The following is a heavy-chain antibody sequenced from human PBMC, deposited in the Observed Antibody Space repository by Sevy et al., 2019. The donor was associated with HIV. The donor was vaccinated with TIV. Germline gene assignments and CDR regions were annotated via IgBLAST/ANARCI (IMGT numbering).Heavy chain of an antibody. CDR2: IGFDGSYH. J-gene: IGHJ6*02. Sequence: GGSLRLSCEAAGFTFRSYAMHWVRQAPGKGLEWVAFIGFDGSYHYHADSVKGRFNISRDNSKNTLFLEMNSLTPEDTAVYYCGRVVGQWLIDTYGMDVWGQGTTVTVSS. CDR1: GFTFRSYA. V-gene: IGHV3-30*04. CDR3: GRVVGQWLIDTYGMDV. D-gene: IGHD6-19*01.